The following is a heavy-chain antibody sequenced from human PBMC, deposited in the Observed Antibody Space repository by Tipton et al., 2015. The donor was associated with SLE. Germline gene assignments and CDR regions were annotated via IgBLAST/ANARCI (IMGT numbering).Heavy chain of an antibody. Sequence: QLVQSGPEVKKPGSSVKVSCKASGGTFSSYAISWVRQAPGQGLEWMGGIIPIFGTANYAQKFQGRVTITTDEFTSTAYMELSSLRSEDTAVYYCARANPIAAAGIDFDYWGQGTLVTVSS. CDR1: GGTFSSYA. CDR3: ARANPIAAAGIDFDY. D-gene: IGHD6-13*01. CDR2: IIPIFGTA. J-gene: IGHJ4*02. V-gene: IGHV1-69*05.